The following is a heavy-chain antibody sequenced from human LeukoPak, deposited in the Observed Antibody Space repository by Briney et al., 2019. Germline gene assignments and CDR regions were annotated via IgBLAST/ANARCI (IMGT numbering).Heavy chain of an antibody. CDR3: AKYLAGGWSYIDC. CDR1: GFTFSGNH. CDR2: ITGRGDDT. D-gene: IGHD6-19*01. J-gene: IGHJ4*02. V-gene: IGHV3-23*01. Sequence: GGSLRLPCAASGFTFSGNHMTWVRQAPGKGLEWVSGITGRGDDTHYTESLKGRFTISRDNSKNTLYLEMNSLRAEDTAVYYCAKYLAGGWSYIDCWGQGTLVTVSS.